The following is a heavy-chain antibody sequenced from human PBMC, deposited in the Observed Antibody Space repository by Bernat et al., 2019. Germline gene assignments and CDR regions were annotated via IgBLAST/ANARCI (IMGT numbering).Heavy chain of an antibody. Sequence: EVQLVESGGGLIQPGGSLRLSCEASGFIFSNAYMGWVRQAPGKGLEWVANIKEDGSETFYVDSVKGRFTISRDNAKNSLYLQMNSLRAEDTAVYYCARFGGCYTSWGQGTLVTVSS. CDR3: ARFGGCYTS. CDR1: GFIFSNAY. CDR2: IKEDGSET. J-gene: IGHJ5*02. D-gene: IGHD3-10*01. V-gene: IGHV3-7*04.